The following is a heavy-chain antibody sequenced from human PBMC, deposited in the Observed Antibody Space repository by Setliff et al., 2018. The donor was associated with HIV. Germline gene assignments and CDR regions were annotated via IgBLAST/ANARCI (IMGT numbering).Heavy chain of an antibody. CDR1: GGSIRSSSYY. J-gene: IGHJ6*02. Sequence: SETLSLTCTVSGGSIRSSSYYWGWIRQPPGKGLEWIGRIYTSGLTNYNPSLKSRVTISVDTSKNQVSLKLSSVTASDTAVYYCARARYIVIRGDAGMDVWGPGTTVTVSS. V-gene: IGHV4-39*07. CDR3: ARARYIVIRGDAGMDV. D-gene: IGHD3-10*01. CDR2: IYTSGLT.